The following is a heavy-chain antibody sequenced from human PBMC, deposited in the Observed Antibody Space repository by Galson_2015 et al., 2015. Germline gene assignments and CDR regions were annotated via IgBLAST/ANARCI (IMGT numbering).Heavy chain of an antibody. CDR3: ARDRHFIAVAGTFDY. CDR1: GFTVSSYG. Sequence: SLRLSCAASGFTVSSYGMHWVRQAPGKGLEWVAVISYDGSNKYYTDSVKGRFTISRDNSKNTLYLQMNSLRAEDTAVYYCARDRHFIAVAGTFDYWGQGTLVTVSS. J-gene: IGHJ4*02. V-gene: IGHV3-30*03. D-gene: IGHD6-19*01. CDR2: ISYDGSNK.